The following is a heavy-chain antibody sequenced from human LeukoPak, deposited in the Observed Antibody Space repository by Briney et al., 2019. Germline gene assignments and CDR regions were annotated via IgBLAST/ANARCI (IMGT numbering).Heavy chain of an antibody. CDR3: ARDMGYYDKSGLDY. D-gene: IGHD3-22*01. Sequence: GASVKVSCKASVYTFTGYYIHWVRQAPGQGLEWMGWINPNSGNTNYAQKFQGRVTLTRDTSITTAYMELSRLRSDDTAVYYCARDMGYYDKSGLDYWGQGTLVTVSS. CDR2: INPNSGNT. V-gene: IGHV1-2*02. J-gene: IGHJ4*02. CDR1: VYTFTGYY.